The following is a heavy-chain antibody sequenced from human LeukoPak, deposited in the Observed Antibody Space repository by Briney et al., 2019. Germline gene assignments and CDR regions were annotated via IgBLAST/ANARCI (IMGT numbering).Heavy chain of an antibody. D-gene: IGHD7-27*01. CDR1: GFTFSSYG. Sequence: SGGSLRLSCAASGFTFSSYGMHWVRQAPGKGLEWAAFIRYDGSNKYYADSVKGRFTISRDNSKNTLYLQMNSLRAEDTAVYYCANTKWGYFDYWGQGTLVTVSS. CDR3: ANTKWGYFDY. V-gene: IGHV3-30*02. J-gene: IGHJ4*02. CDR2: IRYDGSNK.